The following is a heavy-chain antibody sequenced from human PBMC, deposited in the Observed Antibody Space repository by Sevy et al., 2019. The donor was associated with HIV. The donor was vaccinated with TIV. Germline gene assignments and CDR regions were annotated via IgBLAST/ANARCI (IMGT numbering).Heavy chain of an antibody. D-gene: IGHD6-6*01. CDR2: ISSSSSTI. V-gene: IGHV3-48*02. CDR1: GFTFSTYS. J-gene: IGHJ4*02. CDR3: ASPLFLGESSSSDY. Sequence: GGSLRLSCAASGFTFSTYSMNWVRQAPGKGLEWVSYISSSSSTIYYADSVKGRFTISRDNAKNSQYLQMNSLRDEDTVVYYFASPLFLGESSSSDYWGKGTLVTVSS.